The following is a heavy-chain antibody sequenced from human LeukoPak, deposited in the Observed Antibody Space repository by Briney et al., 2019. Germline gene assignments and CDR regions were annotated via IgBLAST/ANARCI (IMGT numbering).Heavy chain of an antibody. CDR2: MYLSGTT. V-gene: IGHV4-4*02. CDR3: ARGLSYGDYDY. J-gene: IGHJ4*02. CDR1: GDSINSLDL. D-gene: IGHD4-17*01. Sequence: PSETLSLTCTVSGDSINSLDLWSWVRQPPGKGLEWIGEMYLSGTTHSNPSVKSRVTISIDKSKNQFFLNLSSVTAADTAVYYCARGLSYGDYDYWGQGTLVTVSS.